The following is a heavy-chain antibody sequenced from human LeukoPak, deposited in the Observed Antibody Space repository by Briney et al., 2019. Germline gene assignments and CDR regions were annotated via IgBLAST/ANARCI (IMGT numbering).Heavy chain of an antibody. V-gene: IGHV1-18*01. CDR1: AYTFTSYG. CDR2: ISVYNGHT. J-gene: IGHJ3*02. CDR3: ARGGRWELPRPYAFDI. D-gene: IGHD1-26*01. Sequence: ASVKVSCKASAYTFTSYGISWVRQAPGQGLEWMGWISVYNGHTNYAQNLQGRVTMTTDTSTSTAYMELRSLRSDDTAVYYCARGGRWELPRPYAFDIWGQGTMVTVSS.